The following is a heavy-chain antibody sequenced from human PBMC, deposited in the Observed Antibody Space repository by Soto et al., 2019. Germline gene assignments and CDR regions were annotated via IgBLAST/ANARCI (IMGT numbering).Heavy chain of an antibody. D-gene: IGHD2-21*01. V-gene: IGHV4-59*01. J-gene: IGHJ5*02. CDR2: VYNSGST. CDR1: GGSIRSYN. CDR3: ARRAVVAVTGSLDNWLDP. Sequence: SETLSLTCTVSGGSIRSYNWNWIRQPPGKGLEWIGNVYNSGSTNYNPSLKSRVTISVDTSKNQFSLKLDSVTAADTAVYYCARRAVVAVTGSLDNWLDPWGQGTLVTVS.